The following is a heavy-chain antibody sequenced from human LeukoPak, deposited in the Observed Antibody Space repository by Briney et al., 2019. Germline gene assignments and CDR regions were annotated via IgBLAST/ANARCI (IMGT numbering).Heavy chain of an antibody. V-gene: IGHV1-24*01. J-gene: IGHJ4*02. CDR2: FDPEDGET. Sequence: ASVTVSCKVSGYTLTELSMHWVRQAPGKGLEWMGGFDPEDGETIYAQKFQGRVTMTEDTSTDTAYMELSSPRSEDTAVYYCATDRYGYKTRFDYWGQGTLVTVSS. D-gene: IGHD5-18*01. CDR3: ATDRYGYKTRFDY. CDR1: GYTLTELS.